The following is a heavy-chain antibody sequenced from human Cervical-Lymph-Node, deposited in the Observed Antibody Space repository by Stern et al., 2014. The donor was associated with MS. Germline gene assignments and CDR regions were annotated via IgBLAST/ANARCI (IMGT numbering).Heavy chain of an antibody. CDR1: GVTFSTYW. Sequence: EVQLVESGGGLVQPGGSLRLTCAASGVTFSTYWMHWVRQAPGKGLVWVSRMNSDERSTTYADSVKGRFSISRDNAKNTLYLQMNSLRAEDTAVYYCARGVMVAATYAFDIWGQGTMVTISS. V-gene: IGHV3-74*02. D-gene: IGHD2-15*01. J-gene: IGHJ3*02. CDR2: MNSDERST. CDR3: ARGVMVAATYAFDI.